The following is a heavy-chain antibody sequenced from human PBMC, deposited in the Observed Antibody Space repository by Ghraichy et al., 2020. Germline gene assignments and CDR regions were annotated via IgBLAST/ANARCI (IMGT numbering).Heavy chain of an antibody. Sequence: GGSLRLSCAASGFTFSSYAMSWVRQPPGKGLQWVSTISGGGGSTYYGDSVEGRFTISRDNANNTLYLQMKSLRADDTAVYYCGKDLAWSGSAGVDYRGQGTLVTVSS. CDR3: GKDLAWSGSAGVDY. CDR1: GFTFSSYA. V-gene: IGHV3-23*01. J-gene: IGHJ4*02. CDR2: ISGGGGST. D-gene: IGHD3-3*01.